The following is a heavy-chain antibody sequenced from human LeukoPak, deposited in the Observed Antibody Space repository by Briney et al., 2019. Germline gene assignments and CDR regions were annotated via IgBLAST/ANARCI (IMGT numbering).Heavy chain of an antibody. J-gene: IGHJ4*02. CDR2: FDPEDGET. V-gene: IGHV1-24*01. Sequence: ASVKVSCKVSGYTLTELSMHWVRQAPGKGLEWMGGFDPEDGETIYAQKFQGRVTMTEDTSTDTAYMELSSLRSEDTAVYYCAREPPYSDSSGYWFDYWGQGTLVTVSS. CDR3: AREPPYSDSSGYWFDY. D-gene: IGHD3-22*01. CDR1: GYTLTELS.